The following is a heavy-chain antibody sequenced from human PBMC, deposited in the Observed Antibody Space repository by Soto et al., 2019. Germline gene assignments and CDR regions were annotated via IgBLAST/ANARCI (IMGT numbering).Heavy chain of an antibody. CDR1: GYTFISYA. J-gene: IGHJ3*02. V-gene: IGHV1-3*01. CDR2: INAGNGNT. CDR3: ATAIADDAFDI. D-gene: IGHD2-2*01. Sequence: ASVKVSCKASGYTFISYAMHWVRQAPGQRLEWMGWINAGNGNTKYSQKFQGRVTITRDTSASTAYMELSSLRSEDTAVYYCATAIADDAFDIWGRGTMVTVSS.